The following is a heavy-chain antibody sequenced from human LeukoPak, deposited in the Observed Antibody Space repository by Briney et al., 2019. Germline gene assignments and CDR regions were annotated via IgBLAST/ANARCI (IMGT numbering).Heavy chain of an antibody. Sequence: PGGSLRLSCAASGFTFNNYGMHWVRQAPGKGLEWVAVISYDGRNIHYPDSVKGRFTISRDNSKNTLYLQMNSLRAEDTAVYYCARDEKPHYYDSSGTFDYWGQGTLVTVSS. CDR3: ARDEKPHYYDSSGTFDY. CDR2: ISYDGRNI. CDR1: GFTFNNYG. J-gene: IGHJ4*02. V-gene: IGHV3-30*03. D-gene: IGHD3-22*01.